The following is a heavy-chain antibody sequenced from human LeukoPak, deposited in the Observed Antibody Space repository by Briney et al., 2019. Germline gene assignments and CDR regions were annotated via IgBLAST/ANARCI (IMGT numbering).Heavy chain of an antibody. CDR3: VSGQQLGRNYYYYYMDV. CDR2: ISSTSSYI. V-gene: IGHV3-21*01. J-gene: IGHJ6*03. Sequence: PGGSLRLSCAASGFTFSSYAMNWVRQAPGKGLEWVSSISSTSSYIYYADSVKGRFTISRDNAKNSLYLQMNSLRAEDTAVYYCVSGQQLGRNYYYYYMDVWGKGTTITISS. D-gene: IGHD6-13*01. CDR1: GFTFSSYA.